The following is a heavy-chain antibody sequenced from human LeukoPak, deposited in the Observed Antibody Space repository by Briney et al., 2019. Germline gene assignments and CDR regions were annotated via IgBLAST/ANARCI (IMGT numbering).Heavy chain of an antibody. CDR3: ARGFRNGPFDC. Sequence: LSGGSLRLSCAASGFTFDDYGMSWVRHPPGKGLEWVSGINRNGGSTDYADSVKGRFTISRDNAKNSHFLQMNSLRVEDTALYYCARGFRNGPFDCWGQGTLVTVSS. J-gene: IGHJ4*02. D-gene: IGHD2-8*01. CDR1: GFTFDDYG. CDR2: INRNGGST. V-gene: IGHV3-20*04.